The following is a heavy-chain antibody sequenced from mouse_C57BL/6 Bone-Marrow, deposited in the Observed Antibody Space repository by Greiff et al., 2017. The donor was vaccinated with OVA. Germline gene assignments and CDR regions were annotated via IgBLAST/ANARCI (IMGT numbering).Heavy chain of an antibody. CDR1: GFSFNTYA. CDR2: IRSKSNNYAT. Sequence: EVQLVESGGGLVQPKGSLKLSCAASGFSFNTYAMNWVRQAPGKGLEWVARIRSKSNNYATYYADSVKDRFTISRDDSESMLYLQMNNLKTEDTAMYYCVRQGGKTDFDYWGQGTTLTVSS. CDR3: VRQGGKTDFDY. D-gene: IGHD2-1*01. J-gene: IGHJ2*01. V-gene: IGHV10-1*01.